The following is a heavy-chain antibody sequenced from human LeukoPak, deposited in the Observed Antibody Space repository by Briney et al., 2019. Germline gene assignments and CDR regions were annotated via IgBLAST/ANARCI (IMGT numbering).Heavy chain of an antibody. J-gene: IGHJ4*02. CDR3: ARGSSSSPLRY. V-gene: IGHV4-34*01. CDR2: INHSGST. CDR1: GESFSGYY. D-gene: IGHD6-19*01. Sequence: SETLSLTCAVYGESFSGYYWSWIRQPPGKGLEWIGEINHSGSTNYNPSLKSRVTTSVDTSKNQFSLKLRSVTAADTAVYYCARGSSSSPLRYWGQGTLVTVSS.